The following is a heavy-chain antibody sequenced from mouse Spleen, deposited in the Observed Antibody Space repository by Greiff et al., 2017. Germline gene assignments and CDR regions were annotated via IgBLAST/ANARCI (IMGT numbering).Heavy chain of an antibody. V-gene: IGHV1-19*01. D-gene: IGHD2-4*01. Sequence: LKQSGPVLVKPGASVKMSCKASGYTFTDYYMNWVKQSHGKSLEWIGVINPYNGGTSYNQKFKGKATLTVDKSSSTAYMELNSLTSEDSAVYYCARPLSTMITTDVSWFAYWGQGTLVTVSA. CDR1: GYTFTDYY. CDR2: INPYNGGT. CDR3: ARPLSTMITTDVSWFAY. J-gene: IGHJ3*01.